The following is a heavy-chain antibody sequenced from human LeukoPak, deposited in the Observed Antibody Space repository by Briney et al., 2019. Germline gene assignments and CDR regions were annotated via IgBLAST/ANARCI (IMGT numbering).Heavy chain of an antibody. D-gene: IGHD3-9*01. J-gene: IGHJ3*02. V-gene: IGHV3-66*01. CDR2: IYSGGST. CDR1: GFTVSSNY. Sequence: GGSRRLSCAASGFTVSSNYMSWVRQAPGKGLEWVSVIYSGGSTYYADSVKGRFTISRDNSKNTLYLQMNSLRAEDTAVYYCARTLRYFDWLLSDDAFDIWGQGTMVTVSS. CDR3: ARTLRYFDWLLSDDAFDI.